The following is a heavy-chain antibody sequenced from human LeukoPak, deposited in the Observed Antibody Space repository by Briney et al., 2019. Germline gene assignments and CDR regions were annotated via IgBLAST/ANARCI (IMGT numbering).Heavy chain of an antibody. CDR1: GYTFTSYG. J-gene: IGHJ4*02. D-gene: IGHD6-19*01. V-gene: IGHV1-18*01. Sequence: ASVKVSCKASGYTFTSYGISWVRQAPGQGLEWMGWISAYNGYTNYAQKLQGRVTMTTDTSTSTAYMELRSLRSDDTAVYYCARGIAVAGLYYFDYWGQGTLVTVSS. CDR2: ISAYNGYT. CDR3: ARGIAVAGLYYFDY.